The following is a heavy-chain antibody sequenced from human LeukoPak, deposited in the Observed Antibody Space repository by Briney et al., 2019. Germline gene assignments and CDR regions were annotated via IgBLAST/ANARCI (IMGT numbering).Heavy chain of an antibody. J-gene: IGHJ4*02. CDR1: GFKFDEYV. V-gene: IGHV3-9*01. D-gene: IGHD3-10*01. CDR3: AKGTQRGNSGWGYFIDY. Sequence: GGSLRLSCEASGFKFDEYVMHWVRQAPGKGLEWVSGINWNSGSIDYADSVKGRFTISRDNAKNFLYVQMNNLRAEDTALYYCAKGTQRGNSGWGYFIDYWGQGTLVTVSS. CDR2: INWNSGSI.